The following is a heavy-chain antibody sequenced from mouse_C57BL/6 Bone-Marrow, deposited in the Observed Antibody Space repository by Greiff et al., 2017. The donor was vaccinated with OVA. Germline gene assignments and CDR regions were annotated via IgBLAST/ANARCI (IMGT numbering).Heavy chain of an antibody. CDR1: GYTFTSYW. D-gene: IGHD1-1*01. J-gene: IGHJ2*01. Sequence: QVQLKQPGAELVKPGASVKLSCKASGYTFTSYWMHWVKQRPGQGLEWIGMIHPNSGSTNYNEKFKSKATLTVDKSSSTAYMQLSSLTSEDSAVYYCARSKVYGSSYDDYWGQGTTLTVSS. V-gene: IGHV1-64*01. CDR2: IHPNSGST. CDR3: ARSKVYGSSYDDY.